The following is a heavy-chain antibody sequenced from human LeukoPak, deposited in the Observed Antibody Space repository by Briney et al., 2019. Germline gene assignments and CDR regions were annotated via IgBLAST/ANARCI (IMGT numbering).Heavy chain of an antibody. Sequence: VASVKVSCKASGGTFSSYAISWVRQAPGQGLEWMGGIIPIFGTANYAQKFQGRVTITADKSTSTAYMELSSLRSEDTAVYYCARVPHSYSNYEYFQHWGQGTLVTVSS. J-gene: IGHJ1*01. V-gene: IGHV1-69*06. D-gene: IGHD4-11*01. CDR1: GGTFSSYA. CDR3: ARVPHSYSNYEYFQH. CDR2: IIPIFGTA.